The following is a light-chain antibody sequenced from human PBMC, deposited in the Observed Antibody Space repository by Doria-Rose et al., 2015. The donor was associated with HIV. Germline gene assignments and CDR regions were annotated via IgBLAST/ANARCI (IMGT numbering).Light chain of an antibody. V-gene: IGKV1-8*01. Sequence: IQMTQSPSSFSASTGDRVTITCRASQGISSYLAWYQQKPGKAPNLLIYAASTLQSGIPSRFGGSGSGTDFTLTISCLQSEDFATYYCQQYYSYPRAFGQGTRLEIK. CDR2: AAS. CDR3: QQYYSYPRA. J-gene: IGKJ5*01. CDR1: QGISSY.